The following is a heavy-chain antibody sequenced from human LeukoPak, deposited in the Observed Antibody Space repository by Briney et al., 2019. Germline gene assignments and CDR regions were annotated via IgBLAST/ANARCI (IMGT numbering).Heavy chain of an antibody. V-gene: IGHV4-59*01. CDR1: GGSISSYY. CDR2: IYYSGST. D-gene: IGHD6-6*01. CDR3: ARAGSYSSSNYYCYGMDV. J-gene: IGHJ6*02. Sequence: SETLSLTCTVSGGSISSYYWSWIRQPPGKGLERIGYIYYSGSTNYNPSLKSRVTISVDTSKNQFSLKLSSVTAADTAVYYCARAGSYSSSNYYCYGMDVWGQGTTVTVSS.